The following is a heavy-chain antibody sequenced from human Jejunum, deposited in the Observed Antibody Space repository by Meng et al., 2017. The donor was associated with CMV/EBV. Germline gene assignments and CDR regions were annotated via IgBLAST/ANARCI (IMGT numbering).Heavy chain of an antibody. CDR3: ARGGYSSSSGEYDY. CDR1: GFTFNNYW. J-gene: IGHJ4*02. CDR2: IDGNGGSK. V-gene: IGHV3-20*03. D-gene: IGHD6-6*01. Sequence: GFTFNNYWMSWVRKAEGKGLEWMSGIDGNGGSKAYEEYVNGRFTISRDNAKNSLYLQMNSLRAEDTALYYCARGGYSSSSGEYDYWGQGTLVTVSS.